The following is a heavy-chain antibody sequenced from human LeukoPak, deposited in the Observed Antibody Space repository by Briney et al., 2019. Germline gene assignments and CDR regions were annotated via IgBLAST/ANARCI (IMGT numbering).Heavy chain of an antibody. Sequence: GGSLRLSCAASGFTFSSYGMQWVRQAPGKGLEWVAVIWYDGSNKYYADSVKGRFTISRDNSKNTLYLQMNSLRAEDTAVYYCARDFSRDGYFDYWGQGTLVTVSS. CDR1: GFTFSSYG. CDR3: ARDFSRDGYFDY. CDR2: IWYDGSNK. J-gene: IGHJ4*02. D-gene: IGHD5-24*01. V-gene: IGHV3-33*01.